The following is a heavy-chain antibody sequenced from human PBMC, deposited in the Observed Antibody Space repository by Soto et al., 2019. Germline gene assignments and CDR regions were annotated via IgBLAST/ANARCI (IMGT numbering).Heavy chain of an antibody. D-gene: IGHD2-2*01. J-gene: IGHJ3*02. V-gene: IGHV1-2*04. CDR3: AISVMRALPTVFRPFDI. Sequence: ASVKVSCKASGYTFTGYYMHWVRQAPGQGLEWMGWINLNSGGTNYAQKFQGWVTMTRDTSISTAYMELSRLRSDDTAVCYCAISVMRALPTVFRPFDIWGQGTMVTVSS. CDR1: GYTFTGYY. CDR2: INLNSGGT.